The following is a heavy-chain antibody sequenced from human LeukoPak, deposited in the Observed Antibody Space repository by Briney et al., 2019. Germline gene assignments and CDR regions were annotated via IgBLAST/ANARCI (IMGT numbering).Heavy chain of an antibody. CDR2: INHSGST. V-gene: IGHV4-34*01. D-gene: IGHD1-1*01. J-gene: IGHJ3*02. CDR3: ARGVNWNDGASDI. CDR1: GGSFSGYY. Sequence: SETLSLTCAVYGGSFSGYYWSWIRQPPGKGLEWIGEINHSGSTNYNPSLKSRVTISVDTSKNQFSLKLSSVTAADTAVYYCARGVNWNDGASDIWGQGTMVTVSS.